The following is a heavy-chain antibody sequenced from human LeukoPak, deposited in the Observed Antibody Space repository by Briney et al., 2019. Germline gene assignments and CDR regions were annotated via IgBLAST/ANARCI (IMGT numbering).Heavy chain of an antibody. D-gene: IGHD5-18*01. V-gene: IGHV4-38-2*02. J-gene: IGHJ2*01. Sequence: SETLSLTCTVSGYSISSGYYWGWIRQPPGKGLEWTGSIDHSGSTYYNPSLKSRITISVDTSKNQFSLKLSSVTAADTAVYYCARVGSDTAMVTVGWYFDLWGRGTLVTVSS. CDR3: ARVGSDTAMVTVGWYFDL. CDR2: IDHSGST. CDR1: GYSISSGYY.